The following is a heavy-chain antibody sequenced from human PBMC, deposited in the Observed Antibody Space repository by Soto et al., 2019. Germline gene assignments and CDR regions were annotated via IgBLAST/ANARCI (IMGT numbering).Heavy chain of an antibody. Sequence: EVQLVESGGGLVQPGGSLRLSCAASGFTFGSYPMHWVRQAPGKGLEYVSAISTNGDSTFYANSVEGRFTISRDNSKNTLYLQMGSLRAEDMGVYYCAREGMSRPRWVFDYWGQGTLVTASS. CDR2: ISTNGDST. J-gene: IGHJ4*02. CDR1: GFTFGSYP. D-gene: IGHD6-13*01. CDR3: AREGMSRPRWVFDY. V-gene: IGHV3-64*01.